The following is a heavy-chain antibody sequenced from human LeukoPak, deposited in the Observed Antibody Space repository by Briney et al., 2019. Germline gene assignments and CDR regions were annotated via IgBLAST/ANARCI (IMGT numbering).Heavy chain of an antibody. J-gene: IGHJ4*02. CDR3: ARDPSRDGYNLVYFDY. CDR2: INPSGGST. Sequence: ASVKVSCKASGGTFTSYYMHWVRQAPGQGLEWMGIINPSGGSTSYAQKFQGRVTMTRDTSTSTVYMELSSLRSEDTAVYYCARDPSRDGYNLVYFDYWGQGTLVTVSS. CDR1: GGTFTSYY. D-gene: IGHD5-24*01. V-gene: IGHV1-46*01.